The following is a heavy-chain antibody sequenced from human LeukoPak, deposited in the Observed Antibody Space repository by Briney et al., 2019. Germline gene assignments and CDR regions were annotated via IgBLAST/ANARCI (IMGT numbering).Heavy chain of an antibody. J-gene: IGHJ4*02. V-gene: IGHV4-59*10. Sequence: SETLSLTCAVYGGSFSGYYWSWIRQPPGKGLEWIGRIYSSGTTTYNPSLKSRVTMSVDTSKNHFSLKLSSVTAADTAVYYCARGHNGNFDYWGQGTLVTVSS. CDR2: IYSSGTT. D-gene: IGHD1-14*01. CDR3: ARGHNGNFDY. CDR1: GGSFSGYY.